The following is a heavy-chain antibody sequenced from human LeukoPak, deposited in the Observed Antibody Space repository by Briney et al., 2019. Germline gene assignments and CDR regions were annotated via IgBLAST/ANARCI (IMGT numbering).Heavy chain of an antibody. J-gene: IGHJ4*02. CDR1: GYSINSGYY. D-gene: IGHD6-13*01. CDR2: IYYSGST. CDR3: ARSQYSSSWFDY. Sequence: SETLSLTCTVSGYSINSGYYWSWIRQPPGKGLEWIGHIYYSGSTTYNPSLKSRVTISVDTSKNQFSLKVSSVTAADTAVYYCARSQYSSSWFDYWGQGTLVTVSS. V-gene: IGHV4-61*01.